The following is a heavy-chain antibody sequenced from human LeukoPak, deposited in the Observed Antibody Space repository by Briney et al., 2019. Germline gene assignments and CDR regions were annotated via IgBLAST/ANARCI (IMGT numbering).Heavy chain of an antibody. CDR3: AKDSGYSKVFDY. V-gene: IGHV3-9*01. D-gene: IGHD4-23*01. Sequence: PGGSLRLSCAASGFTFDDYAMHWVRQAPGKGLEWVSGISWNSGSIGYADSVKGRFTISRDNAKNSLYLQMNSLRAEDTALYYCAKDSGYSKVFDYWGQGTLVTVSS. J-gene: IGHJ4*02. CDR2: ISWNSGSI. CDR1: GFTFDDYA.